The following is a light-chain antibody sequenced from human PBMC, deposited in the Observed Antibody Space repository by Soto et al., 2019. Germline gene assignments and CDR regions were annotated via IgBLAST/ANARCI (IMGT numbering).Light chain of an antibody. CDR3: SSYTSSTPVV. Sequence: QSALTQPASVSGSPGQSITISCTGTSSDVGGYNYVSWFQQYPAKAPKLMIYEVTNRPSGVSSRFSGSKSGNTASLTISGLQAEDEADYYCSSYTSSTPVVFGGGTELTVL. V-gene: IGLV2-14*01. J-gene: IGLJ2*01. CDR1: SSDVGGYNY. CDR2: EVT.